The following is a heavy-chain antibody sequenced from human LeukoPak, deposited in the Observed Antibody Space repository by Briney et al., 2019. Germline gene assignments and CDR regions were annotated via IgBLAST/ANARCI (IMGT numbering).Heavy chain of an antibody. CDR3: ARDTYSSSWYATQPDY. V-gene: IGHV1-46*01. CDR1: GYTFTSYY. CDR2: INPSGGST. J-gene: IGHJ4*02. Sequence: ASVKVSCKASGYTFTSYYMHWVRQAPGQGLEWMGIINPSGGSTSYAQKFQGRVTMTRDMSTSTVYMELSSLRSEDTAVYYCARDTYSSSWYATQPDYWGQGTLVTVSS. D-gene: IGHD6-13*01.